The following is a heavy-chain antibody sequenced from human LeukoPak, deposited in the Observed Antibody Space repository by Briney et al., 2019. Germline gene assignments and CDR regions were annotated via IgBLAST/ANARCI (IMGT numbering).Heavy chain of an antibody. D-gene: IGHD1-26*01. CDR1: GGSFSGYH. J-gene: IGHJ4*02. CDR3: ARERIVGETAFDY. V-gene: IGHV4-34*01. CDR2: INHGGST. Sequence: PSETLSLTSAVYGGSFSGYHWSWIRQPPGKGLEWIGEINHGGSTNYNPSLKSRVTISVATSKNQFSLKLSSVTAADTAVYYCARERIVGETAFDYWGQGTLVTVSS.